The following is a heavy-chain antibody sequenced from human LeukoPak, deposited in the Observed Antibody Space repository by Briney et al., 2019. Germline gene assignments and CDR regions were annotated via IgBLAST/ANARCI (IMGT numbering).Heavy chain of an antibody. CDR3: ARDRSSFFFDY. J-gene: IGHJ4*02. CDR2: ISWNSGSI. Sequence: GRSLRLSCAASGFTLDDYAMHWVRQAPGKGLEWVSGISWNSGSIGYADSVKGRFTISRDNAKNSLYLQMNSLRAEDTAVYYCARDRSSFFFDYWGQGTLVTVSS. D-gene: IGHD6-6*01. V-gene: IGHV3-9*01. CDR1: GFTLDDYA.